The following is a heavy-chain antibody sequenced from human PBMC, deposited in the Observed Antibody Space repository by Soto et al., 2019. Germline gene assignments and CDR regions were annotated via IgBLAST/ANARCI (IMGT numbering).Heavy chain of an antibody. J-gene: IGHJ4*02. V-gene: IGHV3-23*01. CDR1: GFTLSSYA. Sequence: GGSLRLSCAASGFTLSSYAMSWVRQAPGKGLEWVSAISGSGGSTYYADSVKGRFTICRDNSKNTLYLQMNSLRAEDTAVYYCAKDYYDSSGYYYVSYFDYWGQGTLVTVSS. D-gene: IGHD3-22*01. CDR3: AKDYYDSSGYYYVSYFDY. CDR2: ISGSGGST.